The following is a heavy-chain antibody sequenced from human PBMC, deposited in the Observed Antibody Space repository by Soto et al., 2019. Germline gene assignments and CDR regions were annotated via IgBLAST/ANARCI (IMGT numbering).Heavy chain of an antibody. J-gene: IGHJ4*02. Sequence: QLEESGGGVVRPGGSLRLSCVASGFMFSEDAMHWVRQTPDKGLEWVALISDDGNTKVYRVSVEGRFAISRDNSEKMLYLDMKTVRSEDSGVYYCVRDHSGWHWGQGSLVIVSS. D-gene: IGHD5-12*01. V-gene: IGHV3-30*09. CDR2: ISDDGNTK. CDR1: GFMFSEDA. CDR3: VRDHSGWH.